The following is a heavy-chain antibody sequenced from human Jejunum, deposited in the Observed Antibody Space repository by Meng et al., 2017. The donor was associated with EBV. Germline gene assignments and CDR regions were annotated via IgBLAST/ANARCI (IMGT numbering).Heavy chain of an antibody. D-gene: IGHD1-14*01. CDR3: ARASSERLLDY. V-gene: IGHV4-4*02. CDR1: TDFISSYEW. J-gene: IGHJ4*02. CDR2: INQVGST. Sequence: QVQLQGLGPGLVMPSGTLSLTCAVSTDFISSYEWWSWVRQPPGKGLEWLGEINQVGSTYYNPSLKSRVTISIDTSKRQFSLRLNSMTAADTAVYYCARASSERLLDYWGQGTLVTVSS.